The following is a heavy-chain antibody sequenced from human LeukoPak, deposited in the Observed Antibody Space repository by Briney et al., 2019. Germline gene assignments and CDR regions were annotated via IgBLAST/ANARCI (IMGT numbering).Heavy chain of an antibody. J-gene: IGHJ4*02. CDR3: AKHRTGYSRDY. D-gene: IGHD5-18*01. Sequence: GGSLRLSCAASGFTFSNTAMGWVRQAPGKGLEWVSAISVSGSRTYYADSVKGRFTISRDNSKNTLYLQMSSLRADDTAIYYCAKHRTGYSRDYWGQGTLVTVAS. CDR1: GFTFSNTA. CDR2: ISVSGSRT. V-gene: IGHV3-23*01.